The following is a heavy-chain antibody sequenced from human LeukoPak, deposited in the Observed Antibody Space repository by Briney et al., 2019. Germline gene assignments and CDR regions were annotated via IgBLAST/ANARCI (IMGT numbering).Heavy chain of an antibody. CDR3: TREGRGSYPDC. Sequence: PGRSLRLSCTASGFTLGDYLVTWVRQAPGKGLEWVGFITTKANGGTAEYAASVKARLTISRDDSNSLAHLQTHSLKTEHTAVYHCTREGRGSYPDCWGQGTLVTVS. J-gene: IGHJ4*02. CDR1: GFTLGDYL. D-gene: IGHD1-26*01. V-gene: IGHV3-49*04. CDR2: ITTKANGGTA.